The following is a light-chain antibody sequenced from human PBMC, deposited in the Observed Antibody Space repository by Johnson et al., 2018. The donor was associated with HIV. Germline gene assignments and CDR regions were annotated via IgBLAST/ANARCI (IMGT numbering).Light chain of an antibody. CDR2: DNN. CDR1: SSNIGSNF. CDR3: GTWDSSLSAVYV. J-gene: IGLJ1*01. Sequence: QSVLTQPPSVSAAPGQKVTISCSGSSSNIGSNFVSWYQQLPGKAPKLLIYDNNKRPSGIPDRFSGSKSGTSATLGITGLQTGDEADYYCGTWDSSLSAVYVFGTGTKVTVL. V-gene: IGLV1-51*01.